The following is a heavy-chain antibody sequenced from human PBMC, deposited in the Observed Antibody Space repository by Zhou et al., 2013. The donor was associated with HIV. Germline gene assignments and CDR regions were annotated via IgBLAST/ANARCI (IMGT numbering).Heavy chain of an antibody. J-gene: IGHJ3*02. CDR3: ARDHAGSSGRRAFDI. CDR1: GYIFTTYG. CDR2: VSPYNGNI. V-gene: IGHV1-18*01. D-gene: IGHD6-6*01. Sequence: QVQLVQSGAEVKKPGASVKVSCRASGYIFTTYGISWVRQAPGQGLEWMGWVSPYNGNINFAQSVQGRVTMTTDTSTNTAYMELRGPRSDDTAMYYCARDHAGSSGRRAFDIWGQGTMVTVSA.